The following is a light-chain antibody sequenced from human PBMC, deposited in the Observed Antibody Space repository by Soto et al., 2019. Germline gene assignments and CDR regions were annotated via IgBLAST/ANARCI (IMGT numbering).Light chain of an antibody. CDR3: QKYGSSPRT. CDR1: QSVSSSH. Sequence: EIVLTQSPGTLSLSPGERATLSCRASQSVSSSHLAWYQQKPGQAPRLLISGASSRATGIPDRFTGSGSGTDITLTISRLETEDFAVYYCQKYGSSPRTFGQGTKVEIK. CDR2: GAS. V-gene: IGKV3-20*01. J-gene: IGKJ1*01.